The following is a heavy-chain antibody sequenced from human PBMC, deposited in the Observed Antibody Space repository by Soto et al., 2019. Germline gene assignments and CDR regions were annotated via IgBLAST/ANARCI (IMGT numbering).Heavy chain of an antibody. J-gene: IGHJ6*02. V-gene: IGHV4-4*02. CDR2: IYHSGST. CDR3: ASFDYDFWSGYHYYYYGMDV. D-gene: IGHD3-3*01. CDR1: GGSISSSNL. Sequence: SETLSLTCAVSGGSISSSNLWSWVRQPPGKGLEWIGEIYHSGSTNYNPSLKSRVTISVDKSKNQFSLKLSSVTAADTAVYYCASFDYDFWSGYHYYYYGMDVWGQGTTVTVSS.